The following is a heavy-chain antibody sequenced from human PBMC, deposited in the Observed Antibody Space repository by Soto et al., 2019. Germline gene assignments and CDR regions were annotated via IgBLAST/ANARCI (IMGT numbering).Heavy chain of an antibody. Sequence: ASVKVSFKASGYTFTGYYMHWVRQAPGQGLEWMGWINPNSGGTNYAQKFQGRVTMTRDTSISTAYMELSRLRSDDTAVYYCARDFQGNGKSTYGMDVWGQGTTVTVSS. J-gene: IGHJ6*02. CDR3: ARDFQGNGKSTYGMDV. CDR2: INPNSGGT. V-gene: IGHV1-2*02. CDR1: GYTFTGYY.